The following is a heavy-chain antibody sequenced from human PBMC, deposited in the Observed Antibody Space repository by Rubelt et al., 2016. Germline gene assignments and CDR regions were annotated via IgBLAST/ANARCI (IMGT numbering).Heavy chain of an antibody. CDR3: ARDSGLLWDAFDI. CDR1: GGSFSGYY. Sequence: QVQLQQWGAGLLKPSETLSLTCAVYGGSFSGYYWSWIRQPPGKGLEWIGEINHSGRTNYNPSLKSRVTISVETAKNQVSLKLSSGTAADTAVYYCARDSGLLWDAFDIWGQGTMVTVSS. CDR2: INHSGRT. V-gene: IGHV4-34*01. J-gene: IGHJ3*02. D-gene: IGHD3-10*01.